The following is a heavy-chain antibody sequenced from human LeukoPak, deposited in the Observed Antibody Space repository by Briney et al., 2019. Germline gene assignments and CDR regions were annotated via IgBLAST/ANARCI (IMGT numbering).Heavy chain of an antibody. CDR2: IYYSGST. CDR1: GASISTSSYY. CDR3: ARHPLEGFDY. V-gene: IGHV4-39*01. Sequence: SETLSLICTVSGASISTSSYYWGWIRQPPGKGLEWIGSIYYSGSTYYNPSLKSRVTISVDSSKNQFSLKLSSVTAADTAVYSCARHPLEGFDYWGQGTLVTVSS. J-gene: IGHJ4*02.